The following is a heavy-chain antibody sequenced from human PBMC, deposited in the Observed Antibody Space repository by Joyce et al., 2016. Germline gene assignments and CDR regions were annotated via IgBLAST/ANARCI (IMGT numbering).Heavy chain of an antibody. CDR1: GGSISSHTYY. Sequence: QVQLQESGPGLVKPSETLSLTCTVSGGSISSHTYYWGWIRQPPGKGLEWIGNIFYSGTTNYNPSLKRRVTMSVDTSKNHFSLNLRSVTAADTAVYYCARDGRQEWELGGYYYYAMDVWGQGTTVTVSS. CDR2: IFYSGTT. V-gene: IGHV4-61*03. J-gene: IGHJ6*02. CDR3: ARDGRQEWELGGYYYYAMDV. D-gene: IGHD1-26*01.